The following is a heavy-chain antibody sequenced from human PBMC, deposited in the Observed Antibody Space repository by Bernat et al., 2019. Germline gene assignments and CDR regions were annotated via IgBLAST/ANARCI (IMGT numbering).Heavy chain of an antibody. V-gene: IGHV3-13*04. CDR1: GFTFSSYD. CDR2: IGTAGDT. CDR3: ARARSGSYFDY. J-gene: IGHJ4*02. D-gene: IGHD1-26*01. Sequence: EVQLVESGGGLVQPGGSLRLSCAASGFTFSSYDMHWVRQATGKGLEWVSAIGTAGDTYYPGSVKSRFTISRENAKNSLYLQMNSLRARDTAVYYCARARSGSYFDYWGQGTLVTVSS.